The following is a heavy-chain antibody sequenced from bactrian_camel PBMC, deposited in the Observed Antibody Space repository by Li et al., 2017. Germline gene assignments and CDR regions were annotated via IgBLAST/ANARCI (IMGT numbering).Heavy chain of an antibody. Sequence: HVQLVESGGGSALAGGSVRLSCAASGYTFNTYSWFRQAPGQEREGVAAIDSDGASIYLDSMKGRFIISRDNAKTILYLEMNSLKPEDTAMYYCAASVGGQYCSAPYLIRAQEKGTAYRGQGTQVTVS. CDR3: AASVGGQYCSAPYLIRAQEKGTAY. D-gene: IGHD2*01. V-gene: IGHV3S26*01. J-gene: IGHJ4*01. CDR2: IDSDGAS. CDR1: GYTFNTY.